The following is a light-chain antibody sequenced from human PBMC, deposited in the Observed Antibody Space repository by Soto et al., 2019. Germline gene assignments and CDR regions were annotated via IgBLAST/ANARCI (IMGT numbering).Light chain of an antibody. CDR1: QSINSY. CDR3: QQYNSYSRT. CDR2: DAS. J-gene: IGKJ1*01. V-gene: IGKV1-5*01. Sequence: DIQMTQSPSTLSASVGDRVTITCRASQSINSYLAWYQQKPGKAPNLLIYDASSLESGVPSRFSGSGSGTEFTLTISSLQPDDFATYYCQQYNSYSRTFGQGTKVDIK.